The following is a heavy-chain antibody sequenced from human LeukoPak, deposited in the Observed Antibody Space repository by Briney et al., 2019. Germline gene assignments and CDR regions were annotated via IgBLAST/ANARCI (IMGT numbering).Heavy chain of an antibody. CDR2: IYYSGST. J-gene: IGHJ6*02. CDR3: ARLGSSSWYAYYYYGMDV. D-gene: IGHD6-13*01. Sequence: SETLSLTCTVSGGSIGSYYWSWIRQPPGKGLEWIGYIYYSGSTNYNPSLKSRVTISVDTSKNQVSLNLSSVTAADTAVYYCARLGSSSWYAYYYYGMDVWGQGTTVTVSS. CDR1: GGSIGSYY. V-gene: IGHV4-59*08.